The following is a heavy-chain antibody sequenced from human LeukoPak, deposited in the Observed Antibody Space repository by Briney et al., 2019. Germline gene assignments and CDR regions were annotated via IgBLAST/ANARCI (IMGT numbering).Heavy chain of an antibody. J-gene: IGHJ4*02. CDR2: ISYDGSNK. CDR1: GGTFSSYA. CDR3: ARGYCSSTSCYALDY. V-gene: IGHV3-30-3*01. D-gene: IGHD2-2*01. Sequence: SCKASGGTFSSYAMHWVRRAPGKGLEWVAVISYDGSNKYYADSVKGRFTISRDNSKNTLYLQMNSLRAEDTAVYYCARGYCSSTSCYALDYWGQGTLVTVSS.